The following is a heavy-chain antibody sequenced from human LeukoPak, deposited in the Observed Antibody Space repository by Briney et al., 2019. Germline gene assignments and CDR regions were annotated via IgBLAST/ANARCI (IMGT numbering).Heavy chain of an antibody. CDR2: IKQDGGSE. CDR3: AKSRRGLLYYFDY. CDR1: GFSFSSYW. J-gene: IGHJ4*02. Sequence: GGSLRLSCVASGFSFSSYWMSWVRQAPGKGLEFVASIKQDGGSENYVDSVKGRFTISRDNSKNTLYLQMNSLRAEDTAVYYCAKSRRGLLYYFDYWGQGTLVTVSS. V-gene: IGHV3-7*01. D-gene: IGHD3-10*01.